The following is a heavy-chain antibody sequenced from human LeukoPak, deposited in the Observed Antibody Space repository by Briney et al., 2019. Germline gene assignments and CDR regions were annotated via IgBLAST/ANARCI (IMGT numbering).Heavy chain of an antibody. J-gene: IGHJ4*02. CDR2: INHSGST. CDR3: ASGGHGYYGCDY. D-gene: IGHD3-3*01. CDR1: GGSFSGYY. V-gene: IGHV4-34*01. Sequence: SETLSLTCAVYGGSFSGYYWSWIRQPPGKGLEWIGEINHSGSTNYNPSLKSRVTISVDTSKNQFSLKLSSVTAADTAVYYCASGGHGYYGCDYWGQGTLVTVSS.